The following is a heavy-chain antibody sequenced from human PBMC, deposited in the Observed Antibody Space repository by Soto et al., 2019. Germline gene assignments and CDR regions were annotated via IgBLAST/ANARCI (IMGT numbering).Heavy chain of an antibody. CDR1: GGSISSSSYY. CDR2: IYYSGST. J-gene: IGHJ4*02. CDR3: ASYPYSSSWIIHDY. D-gene: IGHD6-13*01. Sequence: PSETLSLTCTVSGGSISSSSYYWGWIRQPPGKGLEWIGSIYYSGSTYYNPSLKSRVTISVDTSKNQFSLKLSSVTAADTAVYYCASYPYSSSWIIHDYWGQGTLVTVSS. V-gene: IGHV4-39*01.